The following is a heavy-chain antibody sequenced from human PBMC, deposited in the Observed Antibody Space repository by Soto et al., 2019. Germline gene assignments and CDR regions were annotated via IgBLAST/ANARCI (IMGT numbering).Heavy chain of an antibody. V-gene: IGHV3-23*01. CDR1: GFTFSSYA. CDR3: AKGGGSKDYYDTSGYYLYYYYAMDV. D-gene: IGHD3-22*01. Sequence: EVQLLESGGGLVQPGGSLRLSCAASGFTFSSYAMTWVRQAPGKGLEWVSALSGSGVSTYYADSVKGRFTISSDNSKNKLYLQMNGLRAEDTAVYYCAKGGGSKDYYDTSGYYLYYYYAMDVWGQGTTVTVSS. CDR2: LSGSGVST. J-gene: IGHJ6*02.